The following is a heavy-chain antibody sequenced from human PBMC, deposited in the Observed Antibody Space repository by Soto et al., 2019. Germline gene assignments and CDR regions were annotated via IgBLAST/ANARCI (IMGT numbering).Heavy chain of an antibody. V-gene: IGHV1-18*01. CDR1: GYTFTSYG. J-gene: IGHJ4*02. D-gene: IGHD1-1*01. Sequence: QVHLVQSGAEVKKPGASVKVSCKASGYTFTSYGITWVRQAPGQGLEWMGWISAHNGNTDYEQKLQGRVIVTRDTSTSTAYMELRSLISDVTAVYYCARGRYGDYWGQGALVTVSS. CDR3: ARGRYGDY. CDR2: ISAHNGNT.